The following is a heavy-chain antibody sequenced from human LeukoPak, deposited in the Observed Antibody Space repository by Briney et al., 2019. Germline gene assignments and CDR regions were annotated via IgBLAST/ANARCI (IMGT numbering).Heavy chain of an antibody. V-gene: IGHV4-31*03. CDR3: ARDRGGYSGYFDY. CDR1: GGSISSGGYY. CDR2: IYYSGST. J-gene: IGHJ4*02. Sequence: SETLSLTCTVSGGSISSGGYYWSWIRQHPGKGLEWIGYIYYSGSTYYNPSLKSRVTISVDTSKNQFSLKLSSVTAADTAVYYCARDRGGYSGYFDYWGQGTLVTVSS. D-gene: IGHD5-12*01.